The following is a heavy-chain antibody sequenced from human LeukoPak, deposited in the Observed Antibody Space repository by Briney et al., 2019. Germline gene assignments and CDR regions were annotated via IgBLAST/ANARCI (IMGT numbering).Heavy chain of an antibody. CDR1: GFTFSSYG. CDR2: IWYDGSNK. J-gene: IGHJ5*02. V-gene: IGHV3-33*01. Sequence: GGSLRLSCAASGFTFSSYGMHWVRQAPGKGLEWVAVIWYDGSNKYYADSVKGRFTISRDNSKNTLYLQMNSLRAEDTAVYYCARGYTSSYNWFDPWGQGTLVTVSS. D-gene: IGHD6-13*01. CDR3: ARGYTSSYNWFDP.